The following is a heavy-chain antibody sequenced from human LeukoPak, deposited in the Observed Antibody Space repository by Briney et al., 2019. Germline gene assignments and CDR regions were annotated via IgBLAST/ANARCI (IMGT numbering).Heavy chain of an antibody. Sequence: GGSLRLSCAASGFTFSSYSMNWVRQAPGKGLEWVSSISSSSSYIYYADSVKGRFTISRDNAKNSLYLQMNSLRAEDTAVYYCARDRVAATKPYYYYGMDVWGQGTTVTVSS. CDR2: ISSSSSYI. J-gene: IGHJ6*02. V-gene: IGHV3-21*01. CDR1: GFTFSSYS. D-gene: IGHD2-15*01. CDR3: ARDRVAATKPYYYYGMDV.